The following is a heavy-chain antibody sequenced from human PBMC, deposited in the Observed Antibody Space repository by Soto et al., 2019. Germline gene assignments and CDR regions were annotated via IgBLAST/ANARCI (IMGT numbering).Heavy chain of an antibody. CDR3: ARVYEAARRPGIGGFYYYYYYYMDV. Sequence: EVQLVESGGGLVQPGGSLRLSCAASGFTFSSYWMSWVRQAPGKGLEWVANIKQDGSEKYYVDSVKGRFTISRDNAKNSLYLQMNSLRAEDTTVYYCARVYEAARRPGIGGFYYYYYYYMDVWGKGTAVTVSS. J-gene: IGHJ6*03. D-gene: IGHD6-6*01. V-gene: IGHV3-7*01. CDR1: GFTFSSYW. CDR2: IKQDGSEK.